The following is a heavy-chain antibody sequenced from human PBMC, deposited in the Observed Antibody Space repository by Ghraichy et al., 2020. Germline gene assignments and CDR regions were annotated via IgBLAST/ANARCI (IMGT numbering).Heavy chain of an antibody. J-gene: IGHJ5*02. CDR1: GFTFSSYA. D-gene: IGHD5-24*01. Sequence: GGSLRLSCAASGFTFSSYAMSWVRQAPGKGLEWVSAISGSGGSTYYADSVKGRFTISRDNSKNTLYLQMNSLRAEDTAVYYCAKAQELWLQFSPDNWFDPWGQGTLVTVSS. V-gene: IGHV3-23*01. CDR2: ISGSGGST. CDR3: AKAQELWLQFSPDNWFDP.